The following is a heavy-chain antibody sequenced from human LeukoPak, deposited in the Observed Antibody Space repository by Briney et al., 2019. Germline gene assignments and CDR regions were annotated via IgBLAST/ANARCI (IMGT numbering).Heavy chain of an antibody. Sequence: SSETLSLTCAVYGGSFSGYYWSWIRQPPGKGLEWIGEINHSGSTNYNPSLKSRVTISVGTSKNQFSLKLSSVTAADTAVYYCASGRVTPYYWGQGTLVTVSS. CDR2: INHSGST. D-gene: IGHD5-18*01. J-gene: IGHJ4*02. V-gene: IGHV4-34*01. CDR1: GGSFSGYY. CDR3: ASGRVTPYY.